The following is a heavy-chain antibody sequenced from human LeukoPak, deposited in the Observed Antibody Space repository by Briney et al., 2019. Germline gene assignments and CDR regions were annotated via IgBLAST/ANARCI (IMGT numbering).Heavy chain of an antibody. CDR3: ATKSYSGSYRTDF. J-gene: IGHJ4*02. V-gene: IGHV3-23*01. CDR2: ISGSGGTT. D-gene: IGHD1-26*01. CDR1: GFTFSSYA. Sequence: GGSLRLSCVASGFTFSSYAMSWVRQAPGKGLEWVSAISGSGGTTYYADSVKGRFTISRDNSKNTLYMQMNSLRAEDTAVYYCATKSYSGSYRTDFWGQGTLVTVSS.